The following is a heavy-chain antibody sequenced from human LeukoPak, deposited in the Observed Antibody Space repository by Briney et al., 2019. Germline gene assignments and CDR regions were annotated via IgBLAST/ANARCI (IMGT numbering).Heavy chain of an antibody. CDR1: GFTFSSYA. V-gene: IGHV3-23*01. Sequence: GGSLRLSCAASGFTFSSYAVSWVRQAPGKGLEWVSAISGSGASTYYADSVKGRFTISRDNSKNTLYLQMNSLRAEDTAVYYCVRKNDAFDIWGQGTMVTVSS. J-gene: IGHJ3*02. CDR2: ISGSGAST. CDR3: VRKNDAFDI.